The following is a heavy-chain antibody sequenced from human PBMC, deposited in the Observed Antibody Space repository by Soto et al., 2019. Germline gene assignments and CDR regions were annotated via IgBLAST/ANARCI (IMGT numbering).Heavy chain of an antibody. V-gene: IGHV4-39*01. Sequence: SGTLSLTCSVSGGSIIDSSYYWGWVRQPPGKGLEWIGNIYYRGTTYYNPSLRSRLKLSVDTSKNEFSLTLTSVTAADTAVYYCVRPDGYSRNGASGGSDWFDPWGPGTLVTVSS. CDR1: GGSIIDSSYY. J-gene: IGHJ5*02. D-gene: IGHD5-18*01. CDR3: VRPDGYSRNGASGGSDWFDP. CDR2: IYYRGTT.